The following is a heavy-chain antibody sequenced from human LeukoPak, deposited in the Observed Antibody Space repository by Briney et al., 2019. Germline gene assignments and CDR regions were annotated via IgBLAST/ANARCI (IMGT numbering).Heavy chain of an antibody. V-gene: IGHV4-31*03. Sequence: SETLSLTCTVSGGSISSGGYYWSWIRQHPGKGLEWIGYIYYSGSTYYNPSLKSRVTISVDTSKNQFSLNLSSVTAADTAIYYCARHILGGYNLHDGYFDYWGQGTLVAVSS. D-gene: IGHD1-1*01. CDR3: ARHILGGYNLHDGYFDY. CDR1: GGSISSGGYY. J-gene: IGHJ4*03. CDR2: IYYSGST.